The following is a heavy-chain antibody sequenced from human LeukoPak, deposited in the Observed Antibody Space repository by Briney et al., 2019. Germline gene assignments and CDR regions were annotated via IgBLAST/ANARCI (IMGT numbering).Heavy chain of an antibody. Sequence: ASVKVSCKASGYTFTSYDINWVRQATGQGLEWMGWMNPNSGNTGYAQRFQGRVTMTRNTSISTAYMEVSSLRSEDMAVYYCAREGYIGYDYYYYYMDVWGKGTTVTVSS. V-gene: IGHV1-8*01. CDR3: AREGYIGYDYYYYYMDV. CDR1: GYTFTSYD. J-gene: IGHJ6*03. CDR2: MNPNSGNT. D-gene: IGHD5-12*01.